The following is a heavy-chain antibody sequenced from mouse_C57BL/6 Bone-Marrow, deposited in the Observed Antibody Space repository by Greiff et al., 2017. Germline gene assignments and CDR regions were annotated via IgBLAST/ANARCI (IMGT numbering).Heavy chain of an antibody. V-gene: IGHV1-81*01. CDR3: ALIYDGYLWYFDA. J-gene: IGHJ1*03. Sequence: QVQLQQSGAELARPGASVTLSCKASGYTFTSYGISWVKQRTGQGLEWIGEIYPRSGNTYYNEKFKGKATLTADKSSSTAYMELRSLTSEDFAVYFCALIYDGYLWYFDAWGTGTTVTAFS. D-gene: IGHD2-2*01. CDR1: GYTFTSYG. CDR2: IYPRSGNT.